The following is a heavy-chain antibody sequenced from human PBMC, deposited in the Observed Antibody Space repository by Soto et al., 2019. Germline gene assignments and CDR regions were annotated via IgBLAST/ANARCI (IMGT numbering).Heavy chain of an antibody. D-gene: IGHD3-3*01. CDR1: GGSISSGGYY. J-gene: IGHJ5*02. Sequence: QVQLQESGPGLVKPSQTLSLTCTVSGGSISSGGYYWSWIRQHPGKGLEWIGYIYYSGSTYYNPYLKIXXTXSXXTSKNQFSLKLSSVTAADTAVYYCARLFWSGYSTPWGQGTLVTVSS. CDR2: IYYSGST. V-gene: IGHV4-31*03. CDR3: ARLFWSGYSTP.